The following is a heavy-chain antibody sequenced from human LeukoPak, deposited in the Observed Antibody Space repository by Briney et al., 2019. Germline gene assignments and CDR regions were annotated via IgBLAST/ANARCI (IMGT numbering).Heavy chain of an antibody. J-gene: IGHJ5*02. CDR1: GFTFNHYG. CDR3: AHSRNIYAAMVP. Sequence: GGSLRLSCTASGFTFNHYGMHWVRQAPGRRLEWVAGIWYDGTNKYYADSVKGRFTISRDNSKNTLYLQMNSLRAEDTAVYYCAHSRNIYAAMVPRGQGTLVTVSS. CDR2: IWYDGTNK. V-gene: IGHV3-33*01. D-gene: IGHD5-18*01.